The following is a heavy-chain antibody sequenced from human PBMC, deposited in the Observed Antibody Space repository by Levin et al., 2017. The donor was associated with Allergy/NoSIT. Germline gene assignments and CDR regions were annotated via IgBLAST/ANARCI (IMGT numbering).Heavy chain of an antibody. CDR3: TSQYCDSSSCNTGSHLYYYGMDV. CDR2: ISHDGSEH. V-gene: IGHV3-30*04. CDR1: GITFTKYT. D-gene: IGHD2-2*02. J-gene: IGHJ6*02. Sequence: PGGSLRLSCVASGITFTKYTMHWVRQAPGKGLEWVAAISHDGSEHYYADSVKGRFTISRDNSKKTLDLQMTSLRVEDTAMYYCTSQYCDSSSCNTGSHLYYYGMDVWGQGTTVTVSS.